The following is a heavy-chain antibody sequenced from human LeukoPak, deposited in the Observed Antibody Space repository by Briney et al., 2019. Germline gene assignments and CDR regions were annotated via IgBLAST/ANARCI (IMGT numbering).Heavy chain of an antibody. V-gene: IGHV3-30*02. CDR3: AKDPPLYYYDSSGTDAFDI. D-gene: IGHD3-22*01. J-gene: IGHJ3*02. Sequence: GGSLRLSCAASGFTFSSYGMHWVRQAPGKGLEWVAFIRYDGSNKYYADSVKGRFTISRDNSKNTLYLQMNSLRAEDTAVYYCAKDPPLYYYDSSGTDAFDIWGQGTMVTVSS. CDR2: IRYDGSNK. CDR1: GFTFSSYG.